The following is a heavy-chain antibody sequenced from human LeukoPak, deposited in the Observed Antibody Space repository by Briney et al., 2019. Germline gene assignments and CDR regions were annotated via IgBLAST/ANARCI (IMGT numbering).Heavy chain of an antibody. V-gene: IGHV4-61*02. D-gene: IGHD3-10*01. J-gene: IGHJ5*02. Sequence: SETLSLTCTVSGGSISSGSYYWSWIRQPAGKGLEWIGRIYTSGSTNYNPSLKSRVTISVDTSKNQFSLKLSSVTAADTAVYYCARDLFLLLWFGERDSGWFDPWGQGTLVTVSS. CDR3: ARDLFLLLWFGERDSGWFDP. CDR2: IYTSGST. CDR1: GGSISSGSYY.